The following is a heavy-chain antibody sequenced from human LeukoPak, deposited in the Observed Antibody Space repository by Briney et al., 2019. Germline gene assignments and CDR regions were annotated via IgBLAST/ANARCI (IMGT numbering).Heavy chain of an antibody. CDR2: ISSSSSTI. J-gene: IGHJ6*03. Sequence: GGSLRLSCAASGFTFSSYSMNWVRQAPGKGPEWVSYISSSSSTIYYADSVKGRFTISRDNAKNSLYLQMNSLRAEDTAVYYCARGNCGGDCYFPYYYYYYMDVWGKGTTVTVSS. V-gene: IGHV3-48*01. D-gene: IGHD2-21*01. CDR3: ARGNCGGDCYFPYYYYYYMDV. CDR1: GFTFSSYS.